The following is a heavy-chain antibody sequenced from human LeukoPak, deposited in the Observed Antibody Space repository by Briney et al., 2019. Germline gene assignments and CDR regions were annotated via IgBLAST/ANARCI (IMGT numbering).Heavy chain of an antibody. V-gene: IGHV1-69*06. CDR3: ARDFGDPGAFDI. J-gene: IGHJ3*02. D-gene: IGHD4-17*01. CDR1: GYTFTSFG. CDR2: IIPIFGTA. Sequence: SVKVSCKPSGYTFTSFGISWVRQAPGQGLEWMGRIIPIFGTANYAQKFQGRVTITADKSTSTAYMELSSLRSEDTAVYYCARDFGDPGAFDIWGQGTMVTVSS.